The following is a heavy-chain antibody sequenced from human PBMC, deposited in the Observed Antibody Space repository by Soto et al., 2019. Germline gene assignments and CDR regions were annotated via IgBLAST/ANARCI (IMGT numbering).Heavy chain of an antibody. CDR1: GGSISSYY. V-gene: IGHV4-59*12. J-gene: IGHJ4*02. CDR3: AREGPEGPVDY. Sequence: SETLSLTCTVSGGSISSYYWSWIRQPPGKGLEWIGYIYYSGSTNYNPSLKSRVTISVDTSKNQFSLKLSSVTAADTAVYYCAREGPEGPVDYWGQGTLVTVSS. CDR2: IYYSGST.